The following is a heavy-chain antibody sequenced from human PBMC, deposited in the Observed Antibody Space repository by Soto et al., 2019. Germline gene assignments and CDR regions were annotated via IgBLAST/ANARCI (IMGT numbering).Heavy chain of an antibody. V-gene: IGHV4-59*01. CDR1: GGSITTYY. D-gene: IGHD2-15*01. J-gene: IGHJ5*02. Sequence: SETLSLTCTVSGGSITTYYWSWIRQPPGKGLEWIGYISYSGSTDYNPSLKSRVTISFDASKNQISLQVRSATAADAAVYYCARDLKEYCSDGKCNWFDPWGKGTLVTVSS. CDR3: ARDLKEYCSDGKCNWFDP. CDR2: ISYSGST.